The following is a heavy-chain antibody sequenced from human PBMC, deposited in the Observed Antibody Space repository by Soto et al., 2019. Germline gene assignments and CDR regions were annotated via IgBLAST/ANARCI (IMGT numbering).Heavy chain of an antibody. J-gene: IGHJ5*02. CDR1: GYTFTSYG. CDR2: ISAYNGNT. D-gene: IGHD2-15*01. V-gene: IGHV1-18*04. CDR3: ARGGSHCSGGSCYSFIWFDP. Sequence: GASVKVSCKASGYTFTSYGISWVRQAPGQGLEWMGWISAYNGNTNYAQKLQGRVTMTTDTSTSTAYMELRSLRSDDTAVYYCARGGSHCSGGSCYSFIWFDPWGQGTLVTVSS.